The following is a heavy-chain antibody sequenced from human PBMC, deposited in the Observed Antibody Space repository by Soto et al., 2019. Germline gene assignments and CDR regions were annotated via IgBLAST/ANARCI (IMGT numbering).Heavy chain of an antibody. CDR2: IRSKANSYAT. V-gene: IGHV3-73*01. J-gene: IGHJ4*02. D-gene: IGHD3-16*01. CDR1: GFTFSGSA. CDR3: TSLYDYIWGSLPDNFDY. Sequence: GGSLRLSCAASGFTFSGSAMHWVRQASGKGLEWVGRIRSKANSYATAYAASVKGRFTISRDDSKNTAYLQMNSLKTEDTAVYYCTSLYDYIWGSLPDNFDYWGQGTLVTVSS.